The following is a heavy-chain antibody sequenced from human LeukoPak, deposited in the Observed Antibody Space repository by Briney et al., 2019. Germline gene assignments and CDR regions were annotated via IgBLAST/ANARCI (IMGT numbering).Heavy chain of an antibody. CDR2: INPSGGST. CDR3: ARDLQRIAVIPRGGGNWYFDL. D-gene: IGHD6-19*01. V-gene: IGHV1-46*01. J-gene: IGHJ2*01. CDR1: GYTFTSYY. Sequence: ASVKVSCKASGYTFTSYYMHWVRQAPGQGLEWMGIINPSGGSTGYAQKFQGRVTMTRDTSTSTVYMELSSLRSEDTAVYYCARDLQRIAVIPRGGGNWYFDLWGRGTLVTVSS.